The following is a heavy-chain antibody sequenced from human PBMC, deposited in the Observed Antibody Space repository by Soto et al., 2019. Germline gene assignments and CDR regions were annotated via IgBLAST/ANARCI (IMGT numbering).Heavy chain of an antibody. CDR2: LSGSGGST. J-gene: IGHJ4*02. V-gene: IGHV3-23*01. D-gene: IGHD6-19*01. CDR3: GKRAKYHSGPGDY. Sequence: EVQLLESGGGLVQPGGSLRLSCAASGFTFSSYAMSWVRQAPGKGLEWVSALSGSGGSTYYADSVKGRFTITRDNSKNTLYLQMNSLRVEDTAVYYCGKRAKYHSGPGDYWGQGTLVTVSS. CDR1: GFTFSSYA.